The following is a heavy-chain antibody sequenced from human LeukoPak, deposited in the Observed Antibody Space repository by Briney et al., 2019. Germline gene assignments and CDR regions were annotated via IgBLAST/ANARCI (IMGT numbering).Heavy chain of an antibody. J-gene: IGHJ3*02. CDR3: ARLPAAASDAFDI. CDR1: GGSISSSSYY. CDR2: IYYSGST. D-gene: IGHD2-2*01. V-gene: IGHV4-39*01. Sequence: SETLSLTCTVSGGSISSSSYYWGWIRQPPGKGLEWIGSIYYSGSTYYNPSLKSRVTISVDTSKNQFSLKLSSVTAADTAVYYCARLPAAASDAFDIWGQGTMVTVSS.